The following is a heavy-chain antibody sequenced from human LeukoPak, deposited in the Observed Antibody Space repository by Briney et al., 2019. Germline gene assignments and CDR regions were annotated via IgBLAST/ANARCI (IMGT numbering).Heavy chain of an antibody. D-gene: IGHD6-13*01. J-gene: IGHJ5*02. CDR2: ISGSGGST. V-gene: IGHV3-23*01. CDR1: GFTFSSYW. CDR3: AKDPLVAAAGRYWFDP. Sequence: PGGSLRLSCAASGFTFSSYWMHWVRQAPGKGLEWVSAISGSGGSTYYADSVKGRFTISRDNSKNTLYLQMNSLRAEDTAVYYCAKDPLVAAAGRYWFDPWGQGTLVTVSS.